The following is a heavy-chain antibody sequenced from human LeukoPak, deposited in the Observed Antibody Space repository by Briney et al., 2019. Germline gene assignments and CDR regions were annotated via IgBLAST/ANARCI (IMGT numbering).Heavy chain of an antibody. V-gene: IGHV6-1*01. CDR1: GDSVSTNSAA. CDR3: AKGFCGCYFPLDF. Sequence: SQTLSLTCAISGDSVSTNSAAWNWIRQSPSRGLEWLGRTYYRSRWFNDYAESVRSRINIKPDTSKNQFSLQLNSVTSEDTAVYYCAKGFCGCYFPLDFWGQGTLVTVSS. D-gene: IGHD3-22*01. J-gene: IGHJ4*02. CDR2: TYYRSRWFN.